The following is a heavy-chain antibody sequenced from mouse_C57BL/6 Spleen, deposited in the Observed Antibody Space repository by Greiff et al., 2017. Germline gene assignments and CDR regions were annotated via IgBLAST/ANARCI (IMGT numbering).Heavy chain of an antibody. CDR1: GYTFTSYG. D-gene: IGHD2-2*01. J-gene: IGHJ4*01. V-gene: IGHV1-81*01. CDR2: IYPRSGNT. CDR3: AKEGGYDGDYYAMDY. Sequence: QVQLQQSGAELARPGASVKLSCKASGYTFTSYGISWVKQRTGQGLEWIGEIYPRSGNTYYNEKFKGKATLTADKSSSTAYMELRSLTSEDSAVYVGAKEGGYDGDYYAMDYWGQGTSVTVSS.